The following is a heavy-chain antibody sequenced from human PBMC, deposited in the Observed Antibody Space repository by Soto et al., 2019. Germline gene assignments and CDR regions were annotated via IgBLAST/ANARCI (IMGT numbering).Heavy chain of an antibody. CDR3: ATMGTPATGLYYFDY. CDR2: ISYSGSA. CDR1: DGSISSGNYY. D-gene: IGHD2-15*01. J-gene: IGHJ4*02. V-gene: IGHV4-30-4*01. Sequence: PSGTPSLTCTVSDGSISSGNYYWSWIRQPPGKGLEWIGFISYSGSAYYNPPLKSRVTISVDTSKNQFSLNLSFVTAADTAVYYCATMGTPATGLYYFDYWGQGTLVTVSS.